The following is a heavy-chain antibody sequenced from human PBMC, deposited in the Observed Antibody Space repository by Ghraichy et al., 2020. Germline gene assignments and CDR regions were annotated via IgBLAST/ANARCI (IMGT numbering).Heavy chain of an antibody. D-gene: IGHD6-13*01. CDR2: IIPILGIA. J-gene: IGHJ5*02. CDR1: GGTFSSYA. V-gene: IGHV1-69*04. CDR3: ARGSSTIRYGWFDP. Sequence: SVKVSCKASGGTFSSYAISWVRQAPGQGLEWMGRIIPILGIANYAQKFQGRVTITADKSTSTAYMELSSLRSEDTAVYYCARGSSTIRYGWFDPWGQGTLVTVSS.